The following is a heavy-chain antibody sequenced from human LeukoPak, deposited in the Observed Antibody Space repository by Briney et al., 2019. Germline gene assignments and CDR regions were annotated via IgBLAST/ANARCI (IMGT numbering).Heavy chain of an antibody. Sequence: SETLSLTCNVSSGSISGYYWSWVRQPPGKGLEWIGFIYYSGSTNYNPSLKSRVTMSVDTSKNELPLKMTSVTAADTAVYYCARGMAFGELYAPYYFDYWGQGTLVTVSS. CDR2: IYYSGST. D-gene: IGHD3-10*01. CDR1: SGSISGYY. V-gene: IGHV4-59*01. CDR3: ARGMAFGELYAPYYFDY. J-gene: IGHJ4*02.